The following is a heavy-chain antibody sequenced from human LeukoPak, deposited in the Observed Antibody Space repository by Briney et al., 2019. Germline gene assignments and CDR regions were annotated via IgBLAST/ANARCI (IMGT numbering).Heavy chain of an antibody. CDR2: IYTSGSS. CDR3: ARGTPAAVRAFDI. D-gene: IGHD6-13*01. J-gene: IGHJ3*02. CDR1: GGSISSSY. Sequence: SETLFLTCNVSGGSISSSYWNWIRQPAGKGLEWIGRIYTSGSSHYNPSLKSRVTMSVDTSKNQFSLKLSSVTAADTAVYYCARGTPAAVRAFDIWGQGTMATVSS. V-gene: IGHV4-4*07.